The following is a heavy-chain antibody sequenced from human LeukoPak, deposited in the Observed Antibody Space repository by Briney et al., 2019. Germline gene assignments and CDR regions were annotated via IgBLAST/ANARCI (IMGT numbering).Heavy chain of an antibody. J-gene: IGHJ4*02. V-gene: IGHV4-38-2*01. Sequence: SETLSLTCAVSGYSISSGYYWGWIRQPPGKGLEWIGSIYHSGSTYYNPSLKSRVSISVDTSKNQFSLKLSSVTAADTAVYYCARPGRRYCSSTSCYSFDYWGQGTLVTVSS. CDR2: IYHSGST. CDR1: GYSISSGYY. D-gene: IGHD2-2*01. CDR3: ARPGRRYCSSTSCYSFDY.